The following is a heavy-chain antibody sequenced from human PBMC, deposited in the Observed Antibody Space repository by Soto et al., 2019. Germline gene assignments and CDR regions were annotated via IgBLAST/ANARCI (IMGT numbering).Heavy chain of an antibody. J-gene: IGHJ5*02. D-gene: IGHD6-13*01. CDR2: ISSSSSTI. Sequence: EVQLVESGGGLVQPGGSLRLSCAASGFTFSSYSMNWVRQAPGKGLEWVSYISSSSSTIYYADSVKGRFTISRDNAKNSRYLQMTSLRDEDTAVYDCARDSSRYNWFDPWGQGTLVTVSS. CDR3: ARDSSRYNWFDP. CDR1: GFTFSSYS. V-gene: IGHV3-48*02.